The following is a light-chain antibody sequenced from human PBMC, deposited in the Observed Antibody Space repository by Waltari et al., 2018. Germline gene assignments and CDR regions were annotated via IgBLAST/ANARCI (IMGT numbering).Light chain of an antibody. CDR3: QQSYSTPRT. J-gene: IGKJ1*01. V-gene: IGKV1-39*01. CDR1: QSISSY. CDR2: AAS. Sequence: DIQMTQSPSSLSASVGDRVTITCRASQSISSYLNWYQQKPGKAPKPLIYAASSLQSGVPSRCSGSGSVTDFTLTISRLQPEDFATYYCQQSYSTPRTFGQGTKVEIK.